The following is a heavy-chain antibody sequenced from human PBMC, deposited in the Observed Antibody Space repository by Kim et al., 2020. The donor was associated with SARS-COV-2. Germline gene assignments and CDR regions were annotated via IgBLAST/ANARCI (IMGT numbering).Heavy chain of an antibody. D-gene: IGHD4-17*01. V-gene: IGHV3-30*02. CDR3: AKDMFQTTVTTSFDY. J-gene: IGHJ4*02. Sequence: DSVKGRFTISRDNSKNTLYLQMNSLRAEDTAVYYCAKDMFQTTVTTSFDYWGQGTLVTVSS.